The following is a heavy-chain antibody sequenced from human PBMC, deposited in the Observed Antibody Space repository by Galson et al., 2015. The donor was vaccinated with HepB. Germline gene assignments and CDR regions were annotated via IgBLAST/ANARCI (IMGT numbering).Heavy chain of an antibody. CDR1: GGSFSGYY. V-gene: IGHV4-34*01. Sequence: LSLTCAVYGGSFSGYYWSWIRQPPGKGLEWIGEINHSGSTNYNPSLKSRVTISVDTSKNQFSLKLSSVTAADTAVYYCARHRKITMVRGVSVYYYYYGMDVWGQGTTVTVSS. CDR2: INHSGST. CDR3: ARHRKITMVRGVSVYYYYYGMDV. D-gene: IGHD3-10*01. J-gene: IGHJ6*02.